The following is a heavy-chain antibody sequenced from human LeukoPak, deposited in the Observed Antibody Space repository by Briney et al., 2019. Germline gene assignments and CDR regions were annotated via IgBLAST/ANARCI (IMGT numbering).Heavy chain of an antibody. Sequence: PGGSLRVSCAASGFTFSSYWMHWVRQAPGKGLVWVSRINSDGSSTSYADSVKGRFTISRDNSKNTLYLQMNSPRAEDTAAYYCAKDGNWARFENWGQGTLVTVSS. V-gene: IGHV3-74*01. CDR1: GFTFSSYW. D-gene: IGHD7-27*01. CDR3: AKDGNWARFEN. CDR2: INSDGSST. J-gene: IGHJ4*02.